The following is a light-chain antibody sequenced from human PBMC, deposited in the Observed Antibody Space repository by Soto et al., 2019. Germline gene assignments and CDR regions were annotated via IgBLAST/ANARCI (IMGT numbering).Light chain of an antibody. CDR1: SSNIGSNT. CDR3: AAWDDSLNGSHYV. V-gene: IGLV1-44*01. Sequence: QSVLTQPPSASGTPGQRVTISCSGSSSNIGSNTVNWYQQLPGTAPKLLIYSNNQRPSGVPDRFSGSKSGTSASLAISGLQSVDEADYYCAAWDDSLNGSHYVFGTGTKLTVL. J-gene: IGLJ1*01. CDR2: SNN.